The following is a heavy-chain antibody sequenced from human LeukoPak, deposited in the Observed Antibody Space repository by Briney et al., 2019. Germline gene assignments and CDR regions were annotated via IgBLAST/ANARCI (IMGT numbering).Heavy chain of an antibody. CDR1: GGSIGSHY. CDR2: IYYSGST. CDR3: ARADYGGNHYYYYMDV. D-gene: IGHD4-23*01. V-gene: IGHV4-59*11. Sequence: SETLSLTCTVSGGSIGSHYWSWIRQPPGKGLEWIGYIYYSGSTNYNPSLKSRVTISVDTSKNQFSLKLSSVTAADTAVYYCARADYGGNHYYYYMDVWGKGTTVTVSS. J-gene: IGHJ6*03.